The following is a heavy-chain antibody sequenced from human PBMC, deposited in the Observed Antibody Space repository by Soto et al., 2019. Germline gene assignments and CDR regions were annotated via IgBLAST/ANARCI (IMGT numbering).Heavy chain of an antibody. V-gene: IGHV3-23*01. Sequence: GGSLRLSCAASGFTFSSYAMSWVRQAPGKGLEWVSAISGSGGSTYYADSVKGRFTISRDNSKNTLYLQMNSLRAEDTAVYYCAKGPPGTGFLEWLPFYYFDYWGQGTLVTVSS. D-gene: IGHD3-3*01. CDR1: GFTFSSYA. CDR3: AKGPPGTGFLEWLPFYYFDY. J-gene: IGHJ4*02. CDR2: ISGSGGST.